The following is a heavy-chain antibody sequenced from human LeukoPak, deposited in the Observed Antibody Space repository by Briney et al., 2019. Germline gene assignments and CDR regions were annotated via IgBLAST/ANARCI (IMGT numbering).Heavy chain of an antibody. D-gene: IGHD2-15*01. CDR3: ARHGGSPPRYYYYMDV. J-gene: IGHJ6*03. CDR1: GYTFTSYG. Sequence: VASVKVSCKASGYTFTSYGISWVRQAPGQGLEWMGWISAYNGNTNYAQKLQGRVTMTTDTSTSTAYMELRSLRSDDTAVYYCARHGGSPPRYYYYMDVWGKGTTVTISS. V-gene: IGHV1-18*01. CDR2: ISAYNGNT.